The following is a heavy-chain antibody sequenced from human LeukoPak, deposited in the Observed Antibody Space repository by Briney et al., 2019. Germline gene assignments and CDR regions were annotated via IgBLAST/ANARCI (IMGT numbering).Heavy chain of an antibody. D-gene: IGHD3-10*01. Sequence: SETLSLTCTVSGYSISSGYYWGWIRQPPGKGLEWIGSIYHSGSTYYNPSLKSRVTISVDTSKNQFSLKLSSVTAADTAVYCCARHDYLWFGDDYWGQGTLVTVSS. V-gene: IGHV4-38-2*02. CDR2: IYHSGST. CDR1: GYSISSGYY. CDR3: ARHDYLWFGDDY. J-gene: IGHJ4*02.